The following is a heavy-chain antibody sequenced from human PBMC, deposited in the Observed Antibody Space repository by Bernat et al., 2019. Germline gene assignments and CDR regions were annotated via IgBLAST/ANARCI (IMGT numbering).Heavy chain of an antibody. J-gene: IGHJ3*02. CDR3: ASSMAVRGAFDI. V-gene: IGHV3-15*01. Sequence: EVQLVESGGGLVKPGGSLRLSCAASGFTFSNAWMSWVRQAPGKGLEWVGRLKSKTNGGTTDYTAPVKGRFTMSGDDSKNTLYLQMDSLKIEDTAMYCCASSMAVRGAFDIWGQGTMVTVSS. D-gene: IGHD6-6*01. CDR2: LKSKTNGGTT. CDR1: GFTFSNAW.